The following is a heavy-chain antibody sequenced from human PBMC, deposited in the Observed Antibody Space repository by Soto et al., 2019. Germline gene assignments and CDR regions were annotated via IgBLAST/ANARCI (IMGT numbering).Heavy chain of an antibody. CDR2: ISGSGGST. J-gene: IGHJ3*02. Sequence: PGGSLRLSCAASGFTFSSYAMSWVRQAPGKGLEWVSAISGSGGSTYYADSVKGRFTISRDNSKNTLYLQMNSLRAEDTAVYYCAKDFPDYDFWSGYSYDAFDIWGQGTMVTVSS. V-gene: IGHV3-23*01. CDR1: GFTFSSYA. D-gene: IGHD3-3*01. CDR3: AKDFPDYDFWSGYSYDAFDI.